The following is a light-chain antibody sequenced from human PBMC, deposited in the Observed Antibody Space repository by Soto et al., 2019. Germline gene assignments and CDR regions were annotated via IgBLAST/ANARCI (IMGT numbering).Light chain of an antibody. CDR2: AAS. V-gene: IGKV1D-8*03. Sequence: VIWMTQSPSLLSASTGDRVTISCRMSQGISSYLAWYQQKPGKAPKRLIYAASSLQSGVPSRFSGSGSGTEFTLTLSSLQPEDFATYYCLQHNSYPVTFGQGTKVDIK. J-gene: IGKJ1*01. CDR3: LQHNSYPVT. CDR1: QGISSY.